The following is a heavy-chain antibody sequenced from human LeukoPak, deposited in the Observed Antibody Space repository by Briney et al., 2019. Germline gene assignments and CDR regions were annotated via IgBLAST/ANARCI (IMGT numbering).Heavy chain of an antibody. V-gene: IGHV3-74*01. CDR3: ARDVPVSGWPN. J-gene: IGHJ4*02. D-gene: IGHD6-19*01. Sequence: PGGSLRLSCAASGFTFSSYWMHWVRQAPGEGLVWVSRINSDGSSTSYADSVKGRFTISRDNAKNTLYLQMNSLRAEDTAVYYCARDVPVSGWPNWGQGTLVTVSS. CDR1: GFTFSSYW. CDR2: INSDGSST.